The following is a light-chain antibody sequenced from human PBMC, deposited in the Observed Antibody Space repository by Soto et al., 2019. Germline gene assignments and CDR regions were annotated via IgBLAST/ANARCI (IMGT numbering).Light chain of an antibody. CDR3: QQYNGYSRT. CDR2: DAS. V-gene: IGKV1-5*01. Sequence: DIQMTQSPSTLSASVGDRVTMACRASQSISSLLAWYQQKHGKAPKLLNYDASSLESEVPSRFSGSGSGTEFALTISSLQPDDFATYYCQQYNGYSRTFGQGTKVDIK. CDR1: QSISSL. J-gene: IGKJ1*01.